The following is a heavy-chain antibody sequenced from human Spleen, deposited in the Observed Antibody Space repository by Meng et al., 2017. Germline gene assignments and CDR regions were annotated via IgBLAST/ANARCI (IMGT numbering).Heavy chain of an antibody. V-gene: IGHV4-59*01. CDR3: ARLRLFHFFNY. D-gene: IGHD3-10*02. CDR2: IYDSGST. CDR1: GGSIRSYY. Sequence: SETLSLTCSVSGGSIRSYYWSWVRQPPGKGLEWIGHIYDSGSTHYNSSLKSRVTISVDTFNTQFSLKLRSVTVADTAVYYRARLRLFHFFNYWGQGALVTVSS. J-gene: IGHJ4*02.